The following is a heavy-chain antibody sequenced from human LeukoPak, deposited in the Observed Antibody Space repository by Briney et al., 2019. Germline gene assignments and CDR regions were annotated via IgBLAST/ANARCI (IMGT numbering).Heavy chain of an antibody. Sequence: PSETLSLTCTVSGGSISSGGYYWSWIRQHPGKGLEWIGYIYYSGSTYYNPSLKSRVTISVDTSKNQFSLKLSSVTAADTAVYYCARDLPSYGGNHAIGYWGQGTLVTVSS. CDR2: IYYSGST. V-gene: IGHV4-31*03. J-gene: IGHJ4*02. CDR3: ARDLPSYGGNHAIGY. D-gene: IGHD4-23*01. CDR1: GGSISSGGYY.